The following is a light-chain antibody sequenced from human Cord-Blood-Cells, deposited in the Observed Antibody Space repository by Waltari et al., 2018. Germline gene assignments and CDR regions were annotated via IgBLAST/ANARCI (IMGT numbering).Light chain of an antibody. Sequence: DIQMTQSPSTLSASVGDRVPITCRASQSISSWLAWYQQQPGTAPKLLIYKASSLDSGVPSRFSGSGSGTEFTLTISSLQPDDFATYYCQQYNSYSPTFGQGTKVEIK. V-gene: IGKV1-5*03. CDR1: QSISSW. CDR3: QQYNSYSPT. CDR2: KAS. J-gene: IGKJ1*01.